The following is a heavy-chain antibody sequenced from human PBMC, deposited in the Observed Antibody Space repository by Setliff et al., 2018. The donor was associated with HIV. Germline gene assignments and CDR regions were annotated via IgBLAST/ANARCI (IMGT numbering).Heavy chain of an antibody. V-gene: IGHV3-23*01. CDR3: AKDSNPGHMIVVAYDAFDI. D-gene: IGHD3-22*01. CDR2: ITYSGGST. J-gene: IGHJ3*02. CDR1: GFAFSSYA. Sequence: GGSLRLSCGASGFAFSSYAMSWVRQAPGKGLEWVSAITYSGGSTYYADSVKGRFTISRDNSKNTLYLQMNGLRAEDTATYYCAKDSNPGHMIVVAYDAFDIWGQGTMVTVS.